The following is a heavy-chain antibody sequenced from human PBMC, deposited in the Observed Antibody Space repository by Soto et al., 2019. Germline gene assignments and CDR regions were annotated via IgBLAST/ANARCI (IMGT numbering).Heavy chain of an antibody. V-gene: IGHV3-33*01. CDR2: IWYDGSNK. Sequence: GGSLRLSCAASGFTFSSYGMHWVRQAPGKGLEWVAVIWYDGSNKYYADSVKGRFTISRDNSKNTLYLQMNSLRAEDTAVYYCARDSNAWGSSLDYWGQGTLVTVSS. CDR3: ARDSNAWGSSLDY. J-gene: IGHJ4*02. D-gene: IGHD3-16*01. CDR1: GFTFSSYG.